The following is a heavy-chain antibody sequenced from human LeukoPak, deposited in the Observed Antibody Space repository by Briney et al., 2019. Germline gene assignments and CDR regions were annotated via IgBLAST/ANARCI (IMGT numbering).Heavy chain of an antibody. V-gene: IGHV4-59*01. Sequence: SQTLSLTCTVSGGSISSYYCSWIRQPPGKGLEWIGYIYYSGSTNYNPSLKSRVTISVDTSKNQFSLKLSSVTAADTAVYYCARGRWGTGDYWGQGTLVTVSS. J-gene: IGHJ4*02. D-gene: IGHD3-16*01. CDR3: ARGRWGTGDY. CDR2: IYYSGST. CDR1: GGSISSYY.